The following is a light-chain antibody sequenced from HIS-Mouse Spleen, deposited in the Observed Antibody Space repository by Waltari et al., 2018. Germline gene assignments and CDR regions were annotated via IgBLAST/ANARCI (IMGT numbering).Light chain of an antibody. J-gene: IGLJ1*01. Sequence: SALTQPASDAGSPGQSITLSSTGTRSDVGSYNLVPCYQQHPGKAPKLMIYEGSKRPSGVSNRFSGSKSGNTASLTISGLQAEDEADYYCCSYAGSSTLYVFGTGTKVTAL. CDR3: CSYAGSSTLYV. V-gene: IGLV2-23*01. CDR2: EGS. CDR1: RSDVGSYNL.